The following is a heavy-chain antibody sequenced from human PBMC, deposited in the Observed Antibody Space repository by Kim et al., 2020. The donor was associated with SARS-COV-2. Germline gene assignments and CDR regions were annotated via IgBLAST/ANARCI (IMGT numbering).Heavy chain of an antibody. D-gene: IGHD3-9*01. V-gene: IGHV3-15*01. CDR3: TTDRSRSLSDILTGYHLAMDI. Sequence: GGSLRLSCAASGFTFSNAWMSWVRQAPGKGLEWVGRIKSKTDGGTTDYAAPVKGRFTISRDDSKNTLYLQMNSLKTEDTAVYYCTTDRSRSLSDILTGYHLAMDIWGQGTMVTVSS. J-gene: IGHJ3*02. CDR2: IKSKTDGGTT. CDR1: GFTFSNAW.